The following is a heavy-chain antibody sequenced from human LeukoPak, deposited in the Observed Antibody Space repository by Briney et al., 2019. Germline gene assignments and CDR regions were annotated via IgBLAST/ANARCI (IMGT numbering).Heavy chain of an antibody. J-gene: IGHJ6*03. CDR2: ISSSGSTI. Sequence: GGSLRLSCAASGFTFSSYEMNWVRQAPGKGLEWVSYISSSGSTIYYADSVKGRFTISRDNAKNSLYLQMNSLRAEDTAVYYCARVYCSSTSCYRMEYYMDVWGKGTTVTVSS. V-gene: IGHV3-48*03. D-gene: IGHD2-2*01. CDR1: GFTFSSYE. CDR3: ARVYCSSTSCYRMEYYMDV.